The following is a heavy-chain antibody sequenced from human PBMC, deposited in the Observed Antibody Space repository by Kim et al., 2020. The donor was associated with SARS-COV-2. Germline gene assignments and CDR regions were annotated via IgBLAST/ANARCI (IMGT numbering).Heavy chain of an antibody. V-gene: IGHV4-31*03. CDR3: ARGPSGSGRYYSH. CDR1: GASISSGHLY. D-gene: IGHD3-10*01. Sequence: SETLSLRCTVSGASISSGHLYWSWIRHLPGKALQWIGYIYYSGSTNYNPSLNSRVNISLDTSKNQFSLKLISVTAADTGLYYCARGPSGSGRYYSHWGQG. CDR2: IYYSGST. J-gene: IGHJ1*01.